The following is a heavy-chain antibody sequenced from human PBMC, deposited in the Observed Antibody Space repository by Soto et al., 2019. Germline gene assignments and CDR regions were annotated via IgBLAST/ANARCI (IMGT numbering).Heavy chain of an antibody. J-gene: IGHJ5*02. Sequence: PSETLSLTCAVYGGSFSGYYWSWIRQPPGKGLEWIGEINHSGSTNYNPSLKSRVTISVDTSKNQFSLKLSSVTAADTAVYYCAKTFKELRSLRFDPWGQGTLVTVSS. CDR1: GGSFSGYY. V-gene: IGHV4-34*01. CDR2: INHSGST. D-gene: IGHD1-7*01. CDR3: AKTFKELRSLRFDP.